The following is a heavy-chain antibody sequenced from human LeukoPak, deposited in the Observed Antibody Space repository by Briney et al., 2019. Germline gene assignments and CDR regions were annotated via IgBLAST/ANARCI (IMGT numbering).Heavy chain of an antibody. CDR1: GFTFSSYW. CDR3: AKKHSTGLDP. CDR2: ISGSGGST. Sequence: GGSLRLSCVASGFTFSSYWMSWVRQAPGKGLEWVSDISGSGGSTYYADSVKGRFTISRDNSKNTLYLQMNSLRAEDTAVYYCAKKHSTGLDPWGQGTLVTVSS. D-gene: IGHD2/OR15-2a*01. J-gene: IGHJ5*02. V-gene: IGHV3-23*01.